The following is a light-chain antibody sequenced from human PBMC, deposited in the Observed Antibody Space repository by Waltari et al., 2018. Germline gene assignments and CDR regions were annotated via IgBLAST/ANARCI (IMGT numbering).Light chain of an antibody. CDR2: TAS. Sequence: DIQMTQSPSTLSASVGDRVTITCRASQSISSGLAWYQQKPGKAPNLLIFTASSLESGVPSRFGGSGSGTEFTLTINSLQPDDFAVYYCQQYNSYSWTFGQGTKVEIK. CDR3: QQYNSYSWT. CDR1: QSISSG. J-gene: IGKJ1*01. V-gene: IGKV1-5*03.